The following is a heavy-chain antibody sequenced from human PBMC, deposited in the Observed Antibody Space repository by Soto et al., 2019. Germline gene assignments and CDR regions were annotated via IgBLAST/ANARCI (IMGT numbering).Heavy chain of an antibody. J-gene: IGHJ6*02. CDR1: GYPFTHYG. Sequence: QVQLVQSGAEVKKPGASVKVSCKSSGYPFTHYGITWVRQAPGQGLEWMGWISPYNGNTNYGQTLQGRVTLTTDTYTSTVYMELRSLRADDTAVYYCARDQSFDRRYYYGIDVWGQGTTVTVSS. D-gene: IGHD3-16*02. CDR3: ARDQSFDRRYYYGIDV. V-gene: IGHV1-18*01. CDR2: ISPYNGNT.